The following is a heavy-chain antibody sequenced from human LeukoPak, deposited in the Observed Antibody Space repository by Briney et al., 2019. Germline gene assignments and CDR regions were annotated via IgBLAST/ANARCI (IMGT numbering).Heavy chain of an antibody. D-gene: IGHD3-10*01. CDR3: ARQRLSGSGRGGDY. Sequence: GGSLRLSCTASGFIFSGSWMAWIRQAPGKGLEWVAIIKKDGSEKYYVDSMKGRFTISRDNAKNSLYLQMNSLRAEDTAVYYCARQRLSGSGRGGDYWGQGTLVTVSS. V-gene: IGHV3-7*03. CDR1: GFIFSGSW. CDR2: IKKDGSEK. J-gene: IGHJ4*02.